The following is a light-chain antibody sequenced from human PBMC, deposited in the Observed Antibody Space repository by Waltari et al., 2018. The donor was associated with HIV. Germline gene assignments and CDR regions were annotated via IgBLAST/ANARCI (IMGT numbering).Light chain of an antibody. J-gene: IGKJ4*01. V-gene: IGKV1-13*02. Sequence: AIQLPHSPPSSSASVGDGVTITARPRQGIRSSLAWYQQKPGKAPKLLIYAASSLESGVPSRFSGSGSGTDFTLTISSLQPEDFATYYCQQFNSSPLTFGGGTKVEIK. CDR2: AAS. CDR1: QGIRSS. CDR3: QQFNSSPLT.